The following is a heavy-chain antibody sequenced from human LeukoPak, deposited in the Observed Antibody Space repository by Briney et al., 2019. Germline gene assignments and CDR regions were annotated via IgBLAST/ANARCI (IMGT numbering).Heavy chain of an antibody. CDR1: RGSISSYY. J-gene: IGHJ5*02. CDR3: ARGRYYYDSSGYPYNWFDP. CDR2: IYHGGST. Sequence: PSETLSLTCIVSRGSISSYYWSWILQPPGKGLEWIGYIYHGGSTNYNPSLKSRVTISGDTSKNKFFLNLSSVTAADTAMYYCARGRYYYDSSGYPYNWFDPWGQGTLVTVSS. V-gene: IGHV4-59*01. D-gene: IGHD3-22*01.